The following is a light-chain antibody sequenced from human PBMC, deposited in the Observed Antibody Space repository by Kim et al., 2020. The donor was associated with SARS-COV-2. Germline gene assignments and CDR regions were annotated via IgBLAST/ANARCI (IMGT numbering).Light chain of an antibody. V-gene: IGLV6-57*01. Sequence: GKTVIISCTRSIGSIVSDFVQWFQQRPGSSPTTVIYEDHKRPSGVPDRFSGSVDSSSNSASLSSSGLRTEDEADYYCQSYDDNIWVFGGGTKLTVL. CDR1: IGSIVSDF. J-gene: IGLJ3*02. CDR3: QSYDDNIWV. CDR2: EDH.